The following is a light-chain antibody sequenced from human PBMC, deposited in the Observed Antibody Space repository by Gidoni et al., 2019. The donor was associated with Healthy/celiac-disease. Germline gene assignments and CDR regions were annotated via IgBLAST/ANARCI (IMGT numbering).Light chain of an antibody. J-gene: IGLJ2*01. CDR1: SSAVGGYNY. Sequence: QSALNQPDSVSGSPGQSITISCTGTSSAVGGYNYVSWYQQHPGKASNLMIYDVSNRPSWVSNLFSGSKSGNTASLTISVLQAEDDADYYCSSYTSSSTVVFGGGTKLTVL. V-gene: IGLV2-14*01. CDR3: SSYTSSSTVV. CDR2: DVS.